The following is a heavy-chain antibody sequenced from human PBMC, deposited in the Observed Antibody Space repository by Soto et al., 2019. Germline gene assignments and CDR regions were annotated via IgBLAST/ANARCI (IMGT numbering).Heavy chain of an antibody. J-gene: IGHJ1*01. V-gene: IGHV3-23*01. CDR3: ANYYGDYAGGEFFQH. Sequence: EVQLLESGGDLVQPGGSLRLSCALSGFTFSNYAMNWVRQAPGKGLEWVSAITGSGRSTYYAESVKGRFTISRDNSQTTLYLQMNSLRAEDTAVYYCANYYGDYAGGEFFQHWGQGTLVTVSS. CDR2: ITGSGRST. CDR1: GFTFSNYA. D-gene: IGHD4-17*01.